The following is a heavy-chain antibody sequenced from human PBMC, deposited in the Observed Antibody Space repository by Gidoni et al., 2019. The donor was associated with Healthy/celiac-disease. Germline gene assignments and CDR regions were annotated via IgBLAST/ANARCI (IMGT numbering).Heavy chain of an antibody. Sequence: QVQLVQSGAEVKKPGSSVKVSCKASGGTFSSDAISWVRQAPGQGLEWMGGIIPIFGTANYAQKFQGRVTITADESTSTAYMELSSLRSEDTAVYYCASLIGVVPNYYYYGMDVWGQGTTVTVSS. J-gene: IGHJ6*02. D-gene: IGHD3-3*01. CDR2: IIPIFGTA. CDR3: ASLIGVVPNYYYYGMDV. V-gene: IGHV1-69*01. CDR1: GGTFSSDA.